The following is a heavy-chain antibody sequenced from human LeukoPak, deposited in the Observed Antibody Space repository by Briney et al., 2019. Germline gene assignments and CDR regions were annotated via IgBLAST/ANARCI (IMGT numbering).Heavy chain of an antibody. CDR3: ARGSIFGDY. D-gene: IGHD3-3*01. CDR1: GGSISSSSYY. J-gene: IGHJ4*02. CDR2: IYYSGST. Sequence: SETLSLTCTVSGGSISSSSYYWGWIRQPPGKGLEWIGNIYYSGSTYYNPSLESRVTISVDTSKNQFSLKLSSVTAADTAVYYCARGSIFGDYWGQGTLVTVSS. V-gene: IGHV4-39*07.